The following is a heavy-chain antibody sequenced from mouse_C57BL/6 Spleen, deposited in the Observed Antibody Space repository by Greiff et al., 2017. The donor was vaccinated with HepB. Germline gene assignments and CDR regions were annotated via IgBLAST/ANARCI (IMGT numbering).Heavy chain of an antibody. CDR3: ARGDLDV. CDR1: GYTFTSYW. V-gene: IGHV1-69*01. Sequence: QVQLKQSGAELVMPGASVKLSCKASGYTFTSYWMHWVKQRPGQGLEWIGEIDPSDSYTNYNQKFKGKSTLTVDKSSSTAYMQLSSLTSEDSAVYYCARGDLDVWGTGTTVTVSS. CDR2: IDPSDSYT. J-gene: IGHJ1*03.